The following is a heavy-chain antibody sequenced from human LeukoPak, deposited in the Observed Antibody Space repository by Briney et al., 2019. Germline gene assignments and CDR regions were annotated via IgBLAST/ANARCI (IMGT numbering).Heavy chain of an antibody. CDR3: ARESKTVAGLDY. CDR2: ISSSSSTI. CDR1: GFTFSSYS. J-gene: IGHJ4*02. V-gene: IGHV3-48*02. Sequence: GGSLRLSCAASGFTFSSYSMNWVRQAPGKGLEWVSCISSSSSTIYYADSVKGRFTISRDNAKNSLYLQMNSLRDEDTAVYYCARESKTVAGLDYWGQGTLVTVSS. D-gene: IGHD6-19*01.